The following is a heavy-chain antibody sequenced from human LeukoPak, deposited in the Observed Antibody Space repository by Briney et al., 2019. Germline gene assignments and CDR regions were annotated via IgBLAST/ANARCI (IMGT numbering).Heavy chain of an antibody. CDR1: GFTFSDFA. Sequence: GGSLRLSCAASGFTFSDFAMIWVRQPPGKGLGWVSSTFQGGGEIHYADSVRGRFTISRDNSRSTLFLQMNSLRGEDTAIYYCATYRQVMLPFEAWGQGTLVTVSS. CDR2: TFQGGGEI. D-gene: IGHD5-18*01. V-gene: IGHV3-23*01. CDR3: ATYRQVMLPFEA. J-gene: IGHJ4*02.